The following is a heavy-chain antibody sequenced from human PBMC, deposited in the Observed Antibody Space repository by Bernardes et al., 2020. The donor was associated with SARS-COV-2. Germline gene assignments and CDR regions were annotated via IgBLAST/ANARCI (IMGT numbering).Heavy chain of an antibody. CDR3: APRREIPVPIEQRPFDP. CDR2: INHSGKT. D-gene: IGHD6-19*01. Sequence: SETLSLTCAVYGGSFSGYLWTWIRQPPGKGLEWIGEINHSGKTEYNPSLKSRVTISVDTSKSQFSLRLTSVTAADTAVYYCAPRREIPVPIEQRPFDPWGQGTLVTVSS. V-gene: IGHV4-34*01. CDR1: GGSFSGYL. J-gene: IGHJ5*02.